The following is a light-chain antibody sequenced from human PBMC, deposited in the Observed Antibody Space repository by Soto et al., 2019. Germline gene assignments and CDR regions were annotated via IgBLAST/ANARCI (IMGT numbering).Light chain of an antibody. V-gene: IGLV1-51*01. J-gene: IGLJ3*02. CDR3: ATWDTSLRAVV. CDR1: SSNIGNNI. CDR2: GND. Sequence: QSVLTQPPSVSAAPGQKVTISCSGSSSNIGNNIVYWYQQLPGTVPKLLIYGNDRRPSGIPDRFSGSKSGTSATLGITGLQTGDEADYYCATWDTSLRAVVFGGGTKLTVL.